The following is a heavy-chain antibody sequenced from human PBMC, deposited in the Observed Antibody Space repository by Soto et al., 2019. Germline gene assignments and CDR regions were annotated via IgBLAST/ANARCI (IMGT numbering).Heavy chain of an antibody. Sequence: QVQLVQSGAAVKKPGSSVKVSCKASGGTFSSYAISWVRQAPGQGLEWMGGIIPIFGTANYAQKFQGRVTITADESTSXAYMELSSLRSEDTAVYYCARGITGTVSYYYGMDVWGQGTTVTVSS. CDR2: IIPIFGTA. V-gene: IGHV1-69*12. D-gene: IGHD1-20*01. J-gene: IGHJ6*02. CDR3: ARGITGTVSYYYGMDV. CDR1: GGTFSSYA.